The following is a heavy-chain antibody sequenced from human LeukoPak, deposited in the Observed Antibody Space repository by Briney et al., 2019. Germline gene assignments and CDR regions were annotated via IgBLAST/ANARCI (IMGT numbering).Heavy chain of an antibody. CDR2: INPNSGGT. Sequence: ASVKVSCKASGYTFTGYYMHWVRQAPGQGLEWMGWINPNSGGTNYAQKFQGRVTMTRDTSISTAYMELSRLRSDDTAVYYCARPNILTGYYSSWGQGTLVTVSS. CDR3: ARPNILTGYYSS. CDR1: GYTFTGYY. V-gene: IGHV1-2*02. D-gene: IGHD3-9*01. J-gene: IGHJ5*02.